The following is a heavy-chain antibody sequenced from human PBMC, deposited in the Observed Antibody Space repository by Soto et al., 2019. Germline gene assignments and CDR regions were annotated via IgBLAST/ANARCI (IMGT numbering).Heavy chain of an antibody. CDR3: ATTRPFQSSFWYRFDY. CDR1: GYTFTVYY. CDR2: INPNSGGS. V-gene: IGHV1-2*02. Sequence: ASVKVSCKASGYTFTVYYMHWVRQAPGQGLEWVGWINPNSGGSKVAQKFQGRVIMTRDTSMSTAYLDLSSLRSDDTAVYYCATTRPFQSSFWYRFDYWGQGTRVTVSS. J-gene: IGHJ4*02. D-gene: IGHD6-19*01.